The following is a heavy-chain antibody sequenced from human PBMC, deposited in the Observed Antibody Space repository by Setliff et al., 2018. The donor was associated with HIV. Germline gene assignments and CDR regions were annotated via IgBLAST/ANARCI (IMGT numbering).Heavy chain of an antibody. CDR3: ASRLQFLEFLHGVGGLDV. Sequence: LSLTCTVSGGSISTYFWSWVRQTPGKGLEWIGYIYYTGSTSYNPSFMSRVTISVDTSKNQFSLKLCSATAADTAVYYCASRLQFLEFLHGVGGLDVWGQGTTVTVSS. CDR1: GGSISTYF. D-gene: IGHD3-3*01. V-gene: IGHV4-59*08. J-gene: IGHJ6*02. CDR2: IYYTGST.